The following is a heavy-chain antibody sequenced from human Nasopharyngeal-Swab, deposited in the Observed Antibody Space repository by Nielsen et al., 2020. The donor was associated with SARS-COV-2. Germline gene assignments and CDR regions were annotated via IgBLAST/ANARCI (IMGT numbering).Heavy chain of an antibody. Sequence: SETLSLTCDVSGGSISTNSYDWAWVRQPPGKGLEWIGSIFHSDYTNYNPSLESRVTISIDTSKNQFSLKVTSVTAADTAVYYCARENWQLANVFDIWGQGTMVTVSS. CDR2: IFHSDYT. CDR3: ARENWQLANVFDI. D-gene: IGHD6-19*01. CDR1: GGSISTNSYD. J-gene: IGHJ3*02. V-gene: IGHV4-39*07.